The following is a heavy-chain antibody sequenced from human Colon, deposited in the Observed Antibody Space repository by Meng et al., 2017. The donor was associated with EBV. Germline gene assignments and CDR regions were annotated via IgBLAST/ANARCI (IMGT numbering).Heavy chain of an antibody. V-gene: IGHV3-23*01. Sequence: EVERFGSGGGLVQPGGYLRLSCAASGFTFSSYAMSWVRQAPGKGLEWVSAMSGSGGSTYYADSVKGRFTISRDNSKNTLYLQVNSLRVEDTALYYCAQGGLYSSTWGQYWGQGTLVTVSS. CDR2: MSGSGGST. CDR1: GFTFSSYA. J-gene: IGHJ1*01. CDR3: AQGGLYSSTWGQY. D-gene: IGHD6-13*01.